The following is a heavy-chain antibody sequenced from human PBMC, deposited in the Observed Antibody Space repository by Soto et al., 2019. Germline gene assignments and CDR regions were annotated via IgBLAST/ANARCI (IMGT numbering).Heavy chain of an antibody. D-gene: IGHD1-26*01. J-gene: IGHJ5*02. CDR3: ARRGTREWFDP. Sequence: GESLKISCKGSGYSFSNYWIGWVRQMPGKGPEWMGIIYPGDSDTRYSPSFQGQVTISADTSISTAYLQWSSLKASDTAIYYCARRGTREWFDPWGQGTLVTVSS. CDR2: IYPGDSDT. V-gene: IGHV5-51*01. CDR1: GYSFSNYW.